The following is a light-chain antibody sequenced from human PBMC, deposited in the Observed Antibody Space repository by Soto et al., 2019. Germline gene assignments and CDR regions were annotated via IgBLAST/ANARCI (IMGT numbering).Light chain of an antibody. CDR1: QSVSSSY. CDR3: QEYGSSRWT. J-gene: IGKJ1*01. V-gene: IGKV3-20*01. CDR2: GAS. Sequence: EIVLTQSPGTLSLSPGERATLSCRASQSVSSSYLAWYKQKPGQAPRLLIYGASSRATGIPDRFSGSGSGTDFTLTISRLEPEDFAVYYCQEYGSSRWTFGQGTKVDTK.